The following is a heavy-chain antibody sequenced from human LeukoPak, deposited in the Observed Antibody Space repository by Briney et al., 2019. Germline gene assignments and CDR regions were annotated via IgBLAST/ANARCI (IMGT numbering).Heavy chain of an antibody. CDR2: IYYSGST. Sequence: PSEALSLTCTVSGGSITSKNYYWGWIRQPPGKGLEWIGIIYYSGSTYYNPSLKGRVTISVDTSKNQFSLKLSSVTAADTAVYYCARAYRARYFDLWGRGTLVTVSS. J-gene: IGHJ2*01. V-gene: IGHV4-39*01. CDR1: GGSITSKNYY. D-gene: IGHD1-14*01. CDR3: ARAYRARYFDL.